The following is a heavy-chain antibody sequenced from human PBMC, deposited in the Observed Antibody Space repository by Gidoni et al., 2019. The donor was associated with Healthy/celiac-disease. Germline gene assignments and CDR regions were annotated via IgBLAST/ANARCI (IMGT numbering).Heavy chain of an antibody. CDR1: GGTFRSYA. J-gene: IGHJ5*02. CDR3: ARGGDIVVVPAAMPFPAWFDP. V-gene: IGHV1-69*01. D-gene: IGHD2-2*01. Sequence: QVQLVQSGAEVKKPGSSVKVSCKASGGTFRSYAISWVRQAPGQGLEWMGGIIPIFGTANYAQKFQGRVTITADESTSTAYMELSSLRSEDTAVYYCARGGDIVVVPAAMPFPAWFDPWGQGTLVTVSS. CDR2: IIPIFGTA.